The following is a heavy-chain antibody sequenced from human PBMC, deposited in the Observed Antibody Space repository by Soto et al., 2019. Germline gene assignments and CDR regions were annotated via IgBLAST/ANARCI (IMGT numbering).Heavy chain of an antibody. CDR3: ARHPGVYAFDI. D-gene: IGHD2-8*01. CDR1: GGSVSSGSYY. V-gene: IGHV4-61*01. J-gene: IGHJ3*02. Sequence: SETLSLTCTVSGGSVSSGSYYWSWIRQPPGKGLEWIGYIYYSGSTNYNPSLKSRVTISVDTSKNQFSLKLSSVTAADTAVYYCARHPGVYAFDIWGQGTMVT. CDR2: IYYSGST.